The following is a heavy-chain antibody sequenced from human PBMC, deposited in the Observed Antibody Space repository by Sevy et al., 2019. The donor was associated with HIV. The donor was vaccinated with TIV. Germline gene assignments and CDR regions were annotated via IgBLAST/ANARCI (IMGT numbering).Heavy chain of an antibody. V-gene: IGHV4-61*01. CDR1: GGSVSSGSYY. CDR3: ARDHGHGGWLVDY. CDR2: IYKSGRT. J-gene: IGHJ4*02. D-gene: IGHD6-19*01. Sequence: SETLSLTCTVSGGSVSSGSYYWTWIRQPPGKGLEWIGYIYKSGRTNYNPSLKSRVTISVDTSKNQFSLKLSPVTAADTAVYYCARDHGHGGWLVDYWGQGTLVTVSS.